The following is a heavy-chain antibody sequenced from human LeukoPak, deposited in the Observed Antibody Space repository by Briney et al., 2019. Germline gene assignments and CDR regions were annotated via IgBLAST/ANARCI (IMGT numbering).Heavy chain of an antibody. Sequence: SETLSLTSTVSVGSISSNYWSSIRHPAGKGLQWSGHIYSSGYSNFSPSLKSRVTISADTSKNQFSLILSSVTAAETTVYHCAREFMAAAGLSWFDPWRQGTLVSVSS. J-gene: IGHJ5*02. V-gene: IGHV4-4*07. D-gene: IGHD6-13*01. CDR1: VGSISSNY. CDR3: AREFMAAAGLSWFDP. CDR2: IYSSGYS.